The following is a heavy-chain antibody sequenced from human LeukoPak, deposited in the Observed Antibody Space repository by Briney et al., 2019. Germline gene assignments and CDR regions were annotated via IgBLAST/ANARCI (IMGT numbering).Heavy chain of an antibody. V-gene: IGHV3-11*05. Sequence: PGGSLRLSCAASGFTFSDFWMSWIRQAPGQGLEWLSHISSSGTYTYSADSVRGRFTIARDNAKNSLYLQMNNLRAEDTAVYYCAKGIRAGYKQYYFDYWGQGTLVTVSS. J-gene: IGHJ4*02. CDR1: GFTFSDFW. D-gene: IGHD5-24*01. CDR2: ISSSGTYT. CDR3: AKGIRAGYKQYYFDY.